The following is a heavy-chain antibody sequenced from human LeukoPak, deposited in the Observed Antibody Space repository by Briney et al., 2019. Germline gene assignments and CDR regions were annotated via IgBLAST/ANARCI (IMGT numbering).Heavy chain of an antibody. V-gene: IGHV3-30*02. Sequence: GGSLRLSCAASGFTFSSYGMHWVRQAPGKGLEWVAFIRYDGSNKYYADSVKGRFTISRDNSKNTLYLQMNSLRAEDTAVYYCAKDRFRFYSSSWYPRGFDYWGQGTLVTVSS. D-gene: IGHD6-13*01. CDR2: IRYDGSNK. J-gene: IGHJ4*02. CDR1: GFTFSSYG. CDR3: AKDRFRFYSSSWYPRGFDY.